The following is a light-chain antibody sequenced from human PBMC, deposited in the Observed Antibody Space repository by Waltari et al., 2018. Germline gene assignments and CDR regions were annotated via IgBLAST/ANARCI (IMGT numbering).Light chain of an antibody. J-gene: IGKJ2*03. Sequence: DIVMTQSPLSLPVTLGQPASISCRSSQSVVVSDGNTYLNWFQQRPGQSPRRLIYKVSNRDAGVPDRFSGSGSGTDLTLKISRVEAEDVGLYYCMQGSHWPYSFGQGTKLEIK. CDR3: MQGSHWPYS. CDR1: QSVVVSDGNTY. V-gene: IGKV2-30*01. CDR2: KVS.